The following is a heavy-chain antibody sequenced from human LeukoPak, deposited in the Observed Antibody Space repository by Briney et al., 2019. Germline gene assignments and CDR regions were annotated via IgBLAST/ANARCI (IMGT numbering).Heavy chain of an antibody. CDR3: AREVESQGRSLDI. Sequence: ASETLSLTCTVSGVSISGYYWSWLRQPAGKGLEWIGRNYISGSPNYNPSLKSRVPMSVDTSKNQFSLRLSSVTAADTAVYYCAREVESQGRSLDIWGQGTMVTVSS. CDR1: GVSISGYY. CDR2: NYISGSP. J-gene: IGHJ3*02. D-gene: IGHD3-3*01. V-gene: IGHV4-4*07.